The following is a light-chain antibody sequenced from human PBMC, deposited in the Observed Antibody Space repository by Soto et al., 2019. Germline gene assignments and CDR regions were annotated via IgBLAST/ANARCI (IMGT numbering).Light chain of an antibody. V-gene: IGLV2-14*01. CDR3: SSYTSSSTLV. Sequence: QAVVTQPASVSGSPGQSITISCTGTSSDVGGYNYVSWYQQHPGKAPKLMIYDVSNRPSGVSNRFSGPKSGNTASLTISGLQAEDEADYYCSSYTSSSTLVFGGGTQLTVL. CDR2: DVS. CDR1: SSDVGGYNY. J-gene: IGLJ2*01.